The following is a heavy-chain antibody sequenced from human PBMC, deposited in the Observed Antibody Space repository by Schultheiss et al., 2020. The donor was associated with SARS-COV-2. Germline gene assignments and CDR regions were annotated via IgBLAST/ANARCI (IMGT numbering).Heavy chain of an antibody. J-gene: IGHJ3*02. V-gene: IGHV3-48*01. Sequence: GGSLLSCVASGFSFNTYWMHWVRQVPGKGLVWVSYISSSGSTIYYADSVKGRFTISRDNSKNTLYLQMNSLRSEDTAVYYCARDPTGYCSGSRCYSPGAFDIWGQGTMVTVSS. CDR1: GFSFNTYW. D-gene: IGHD2-15*01. CDR3: ARDPTGYCSGSRCYSPGAFDI. CDR2: ISSSGSTI.